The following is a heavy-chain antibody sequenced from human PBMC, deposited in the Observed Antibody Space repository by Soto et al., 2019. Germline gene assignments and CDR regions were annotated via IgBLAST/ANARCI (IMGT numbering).Heavy chain of an antibody. J-gene: IGHJ4*02. D-gene: IGHD2-15*01. CDR3: VRTSLVVAAATREDY. Sequence: EVQLVESGGGLVQPGESLRLSCAASGFTFSSYWMHWVRQAPGKGLVWVSGINSDGSSTSYAGSVKGRLTISRDNAKNTLYLQMNRLRAEDTAVYYCVRTSLVVAAATREDYWGQGTMVTVS. CDR2: INSDGSST. CDR1: GFTFSSYW. V-gene: IGHV3-74*01.